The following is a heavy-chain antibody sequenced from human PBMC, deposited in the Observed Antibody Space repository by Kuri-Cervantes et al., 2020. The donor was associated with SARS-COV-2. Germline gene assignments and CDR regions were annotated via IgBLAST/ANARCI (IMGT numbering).Heavy chain of an antibody. Sequence: GGSLRLSCAASGFTFSSYAMSWVRQAPGKGLEWVSAISGSGGSTYYADSVKGRFTISRDNSKNTLYLQMNSLRAEDTAVYYCAKDSPGIVVVPAAPLYFDLWGRGTLVTVSS. CDR1: GFTFSSYA. J-gene: IGHJ2*01. D-gene: IGHD2-2*01. V-gene: IGHV3-23*01. CDR3: AKDSPGIVVVPAAPLYFDL. CDR2: ISGSGGST.